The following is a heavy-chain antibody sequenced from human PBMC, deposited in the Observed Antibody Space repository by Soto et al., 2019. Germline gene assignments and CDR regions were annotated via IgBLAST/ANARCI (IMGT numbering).Heavy chain of an antibody. D-gene: IGHD3-10*01. V-gene: IGHV1-69*13. J-gene: IGHJ4*02. CDR2: IIPIFGTA. Sequence: SLKVSCKASGGTFSSYAISWVRQAPGQGLEWMGGIIPIFGTANYAQKFQGRVTITADESTSTAYMELSSLRSEDTAVYYCANGEMVRGVIICGYYFDYWGQGTLVTVSS. CDR3: ANGEMVRGVIICGYYFDY. CDR1: GGTFSSYA.